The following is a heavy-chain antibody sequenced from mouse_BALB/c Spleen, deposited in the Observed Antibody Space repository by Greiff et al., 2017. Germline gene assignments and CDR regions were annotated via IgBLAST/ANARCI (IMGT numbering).Heavy chain of an antibody. CDR3: ARHGGYGSSYVTWFAY. Sequence: DVQLVESGGDLVKPGGSLKLSCAASGFTFSSYGMSWVRQTPDKRLEWVATISSGGSYTYYPDSVKGRFTISRDNAKNTLYLQMSSLKSEDTAMYYCARHGGYGSSYVTWFAYWGQGTLVTVSA. D-gene: IGHD1-1*01. J-gene: IGHJ3*01. CDR2: ISSGGSYT. V-gene: IGHV5-6*01. CDR1: GFTFSSYG.